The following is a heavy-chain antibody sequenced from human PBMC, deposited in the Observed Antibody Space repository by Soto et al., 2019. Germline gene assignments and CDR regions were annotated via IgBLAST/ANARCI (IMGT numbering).Heavy chain of an antibody. Sequence: ASVKVSCKASGYTFTSYGISWVRQAPGQGLEWMGWISSYNGNTNYAQKVQGRVTLTTYTSTSTTYMELRSLRSDDTSVYYCARGPRYCSATTCFSGVTWFDPWGQGTLVTVSS. J-gene: IGHJ5*02. CDR2: ISSYNGNT. CDR1: GYTFTSYG. CDR3: ARGPRYCSATTCFSGVTWFDP. V-gene: IGHV1-18*04. D-gene: IGHD2-2*01.